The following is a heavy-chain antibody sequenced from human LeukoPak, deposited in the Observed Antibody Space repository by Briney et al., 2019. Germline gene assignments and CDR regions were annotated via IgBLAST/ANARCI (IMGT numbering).Heavy chain of an antibody. D-gene: IGHD1-26*01. CDR2: INENGDIA. Sequence: PGGSLRLSCAASGFTFDDYAMHWVRQGPGTSLEWVSLINENGDIAYYGDSVRGRFTVSRDNAKNSLYLQMNSLTTEDTALYYCAKARWEPNFDYWGQGTLVTVSS. J-gene: IGHJ4*02. CDR3: AKARWEPNFDY. V-gene: IGHV3-43*02. CDR1: GFTFDDYA.